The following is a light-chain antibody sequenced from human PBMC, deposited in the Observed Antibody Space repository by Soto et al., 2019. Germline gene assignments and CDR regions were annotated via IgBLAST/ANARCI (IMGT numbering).Light chain of an antibody. CDR2: AAS. J-gene: IGKJ4*01. Sequence: DIQLTQSPSFLSASVGHRVTITCRASLGLSSYLAWYQKKPGKAPNLLIYAASTLQSGVPSRFSGSGSGTEFTLTISGLQPEDFGTYYCQQLNRYPLTFGGGTKVEIK. CDR1: LGLSSY. CDR3: QQLNRYPLT. V-gene: IGKV1-9*01.